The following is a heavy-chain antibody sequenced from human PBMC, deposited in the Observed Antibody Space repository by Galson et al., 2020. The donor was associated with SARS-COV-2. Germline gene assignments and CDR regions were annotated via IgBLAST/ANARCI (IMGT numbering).Heavy chain of an antibody. CDR1: GFTFSSYW. V-gene: IGHV3-74*01. CDR2: IYSEGSST. Sequence: GGSLRLSCAVSGFTFSSYWMHWVRQAPGKGLVWVSRIYSEGSSTSYADSVKGRFTISGDNAKNTLYLQMNSLRAEDTAVYYCAREHFGSYSDAFDIWGHGTMVTVSS. D-gene: IGHD1-26*01. CDR3: AREHFGSYSDAFDI. J-gene: IGHJ3*02.